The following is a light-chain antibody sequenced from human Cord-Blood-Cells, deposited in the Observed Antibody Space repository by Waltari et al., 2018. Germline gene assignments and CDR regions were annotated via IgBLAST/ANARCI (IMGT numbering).Light chain of an antibody. CDR3: CSYAGSYTYV. V-gene: IGLV2-11*01. J-gene: IGLJ1*01. Sequence: QPALTQPRSVSGSPGQSVTLSCTGTSSDVGGSHHVSWYQQHPGKAPTLMIYDVSKRPSGVPDRFSGSKSGNTASLTISGLQAEDEADYYCCSYAGSYTYVFGTGTKVTVL. CDR2: DVS. CDR1: SSDVGGSHH.